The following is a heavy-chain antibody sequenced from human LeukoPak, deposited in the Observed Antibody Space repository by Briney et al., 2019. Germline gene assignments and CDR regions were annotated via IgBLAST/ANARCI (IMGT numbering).Heavy chain of an antibody. D-gene: IGHD3-22*01. CDR1: GYTLTELS. Sequence: ASVKVSCKVSGYTLTELSMHWVRQAPGKGLEWMGGFDPEDGETIYAQKFQGRVTMTEDTSTDTAYMELSSLRSEDTAVYYCASESGYYDSSALLIWGQGTMVTVSS. J-gene: IGHJ3*02. CDR3: ASESGYYDSSALLI. V-gene: IGHV1-24*01. CDR2: FDPEDGET.